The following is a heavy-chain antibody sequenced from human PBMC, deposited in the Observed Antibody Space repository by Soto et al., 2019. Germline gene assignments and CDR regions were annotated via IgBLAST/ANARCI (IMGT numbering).Heavy chain of an antibody. CDR1: GFTFSSYS. CDR2: ISSSSYI. V-gene: IGHV3-21*01. Sequence: PGGSLRLSCAASGFTFSSYSMNWVRQAPGKGLEWVSSISSSSYIYYADSVKGRFTISRDNAKNSLYLQMNSLRAEDTAVYYCARDYQLDLHTVVRYYYYGMDVWGQGATLTVYS. D-gene: IGHD1-7*01. J-gene: IGHJ6*02. CDR3: ARDYQLDLHTVVRYYYYGMDV.